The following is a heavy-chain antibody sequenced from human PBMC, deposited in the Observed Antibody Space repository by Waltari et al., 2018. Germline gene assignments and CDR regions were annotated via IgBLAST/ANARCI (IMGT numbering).Heavy chain of an antibody. D-gene: IGHD5-12*01. CDR2: IKSKTEGGTT. V-gene: IGHV3-15*01. CDR1: GFTFSNAW. J-gene: IGHJ6*02. CDR3: TTDHAPDIVATIALLGYYYYYGMDV. Sequence: EVQLVESGGGLVKPGGSLRLSCAASGFTFSNAWMSWVRQAPGKGLEWVGRIKSKTEGGTTDYAATWKGRFTSSRDDSKNTLYLQMNSRKTEETAVYYCTTDHAPDIVATIALLGYYYYYGMDVWGQGTTVTVSS.